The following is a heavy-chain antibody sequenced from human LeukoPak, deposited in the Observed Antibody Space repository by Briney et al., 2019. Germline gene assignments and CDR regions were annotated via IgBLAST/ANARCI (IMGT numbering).Heavy chain of an antibody. V-gene: IGHV4-34*01. D-gene: IGHD3-16*01. J-gene: IGHJ6*03. CDR2: INHSGST. Sequence: SETLSLTCAFYGGSFSGNYWSWIRQPPGKGLEWIGEINHSGSTNYNPSLKSRVTISEDTSKNLFSLKLSSVTAADTAVYYCARETSQKGAHYMDVWGKGTTVTISS. CDR1: GGSFSGNY. CDR3: ARETSQKGAHYMDV.